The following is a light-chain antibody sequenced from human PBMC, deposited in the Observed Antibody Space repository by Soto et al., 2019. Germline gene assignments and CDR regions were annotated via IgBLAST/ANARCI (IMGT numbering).Light chain of an antibody. J-gene: IGLJ1*01. CDR2: EVD. CDR3: SSYGGSNIPLYV. V-gene: IGLV2-8*01. Sequence: QSVLTQPPSASGSPGQSLTISYAGTGSDVGAYKYVSWYQQHPGKAPKLIIYEVDKRPSGVPDRFSGSKSGNTASLTVSGLQAEDEADYYCSSYGGSNIPLYVFGTGTQLTVL. CDR1: GSDVGAYKY.